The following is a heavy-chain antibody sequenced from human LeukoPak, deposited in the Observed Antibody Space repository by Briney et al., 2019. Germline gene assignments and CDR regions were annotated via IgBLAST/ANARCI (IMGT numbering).Heavy chain of an antibody. CDR1: GYSIRSGYY. CDR3: ARGSRTLDY. Sequence: SETLSLTCTVSGYSIRSGYYWGWIRQPPGKGLEWIGNIYHSGSTYYNPSLKSRVTISVDTSKNQFSLKLSSVTAADTAVYYCARGSRTLDYWGQGTLVTVSS. CDR2: IYHSGST. D-gene: IGHD2-15*01. J-gene: IGHJ4*02. V-gene: IGHV4-38-2*02.